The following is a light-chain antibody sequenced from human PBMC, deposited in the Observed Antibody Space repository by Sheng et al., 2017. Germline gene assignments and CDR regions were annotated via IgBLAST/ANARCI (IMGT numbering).Light chain of an antibody. J-gene: IGKJ4*01. V-gene: IGKV3-20*01. CDR2: DAS. Sequence: EIVLTQSPATLSLSPGERATLSCRASQSVSNYLAWYQQKPGQAPRLLIYDASSRATGIPDRFSGSGSGTDFTLTISRLEPEDFAVYYCQQYGSSLTFGGGTKVEIK. CDR1: QSVSNY. CDR3: QQYGSSLT.